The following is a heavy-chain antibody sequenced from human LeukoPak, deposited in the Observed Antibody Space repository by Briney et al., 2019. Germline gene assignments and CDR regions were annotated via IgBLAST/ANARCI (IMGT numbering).Heavy chain of an antibody. D-gene: IGHD6-19*01. J-gene: IGHJ4*02. V-gene: IGHV1-2*02. CDR1: GYIFTVNF. Sequence: ASVKVSCKTSGYIFTVNFMYWVRQAPGQGLEWMGWINPNTGGTNYAQKFKGRVTMTRDTSSSTAYMELTSLTSDDTAVYYCARDKDLGAVAGTFDYWGQGTLVTVSS. CDR2: INPNTGGT. CDR3: ARDKDLGAVAGTFDY.